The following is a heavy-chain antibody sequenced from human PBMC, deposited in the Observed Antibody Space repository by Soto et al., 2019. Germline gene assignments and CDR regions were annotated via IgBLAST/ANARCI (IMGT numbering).Heavy chain of an antibody. V-gene: IGHV3-15*07. CDR1: GVTFSNAW. CDR2: IKSKTDGGTT. D-gene: IGHD3-22*01. CDR3: TTEYYYDSSGYYVDAFDI. Sequence: PVGSLRVSCAASGVTFSNAWMNWVRQAQWRRLEWVGRIKSKTDGGTTDYAAPMKGRFSISRDDSKNTLYLQMNSLKTEDTAVYYCTTEYYYDSSGYYVDAFDIWGEATMVTVSS. J-gene: IGHJ3*02.